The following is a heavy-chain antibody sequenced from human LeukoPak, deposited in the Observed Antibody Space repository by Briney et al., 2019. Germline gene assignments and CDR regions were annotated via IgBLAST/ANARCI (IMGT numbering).Heavy chain of an antibody. J-gene: IGHJ4*02. Sequence: PGGSLRLSCAASGFSIGTYYMSWVRQAPGEGLEWVANIKQDGSEKHYVDSVKGRFTISRDNSKNSLYLQMSSLRAEDTAVYYCARDPRGSEYSHFDSWGQGTLVTVSS. CDR2: IKQDGSEK. CDR3: ARDPRGSEYSHFDS. D-gene: IGHD3-10*01. V-gene: IGHV3-7*01. CDR1: GFSIGTYY.